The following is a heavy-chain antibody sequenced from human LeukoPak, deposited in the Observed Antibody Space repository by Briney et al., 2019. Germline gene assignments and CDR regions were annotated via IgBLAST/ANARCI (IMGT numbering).Heavy chain of an antibody. D-gene: IGHD4-17*01. CDR3: AKSGGVTTTLGY. Sequence: GGSLRLSCAASGFTFDDFTMHWVRQAPGKGLEWVSLISWDGGSRYYADSVKGRFTISRDNSKNTLYLQMNSLRAEDTAVYYCAKSGGVTTTLGYWGQGTLVTVSS. V-gene: IGHV3-43*01. CDR2: ISWDGGSR. J-gene: IGHJ4*02. CDR1: GFTFDDFT.